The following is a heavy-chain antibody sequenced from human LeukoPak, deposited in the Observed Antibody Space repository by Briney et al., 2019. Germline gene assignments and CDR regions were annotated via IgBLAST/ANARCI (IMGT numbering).Heavy chain of an antibody. CDR2: VNPNSGDT. CDR3: ARGLDDYGNRYYHMDV. Sequence: EASVKVSCKASGYTFTDYYIHWVRQAPGQGFEWVGWVNPNSGDTNYAQKFQGRVTVTRDTSINTAYMELSRLRSDDTAVYYCARGLDDYGNRYYHMDVWGKGTTVTISS. J-gene: IGHJ6*03. CDR1: GYTFTDYY. D-gene: IGHD4-17*01. V-gene: IGHV1-2*02.